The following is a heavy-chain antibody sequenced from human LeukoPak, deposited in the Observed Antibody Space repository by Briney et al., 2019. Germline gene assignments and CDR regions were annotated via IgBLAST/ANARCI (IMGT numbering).Heavy chain of an antibody. CDR3: AKWTGDLAFAY. CDR2: ISYGGSNR. V-gene: IGHV3-30*18. J-gene: IGHJ4*02. CDR1: GFTFSSYC. D-gene: IGHD3/OR15-3a*01. Sequence: GGSLRLSCAASGFTFSSYCRHWVRQAPGKGLEWVAVISYGGSNRYYADSMKGRFTISRDNSKNTLFLQMNSLTAQAPAVYYCAKWTGDLAFAYWGPGTLVTVSS.